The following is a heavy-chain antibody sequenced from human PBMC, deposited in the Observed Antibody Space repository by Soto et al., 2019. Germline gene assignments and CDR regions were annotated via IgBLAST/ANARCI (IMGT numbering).Heavy chain of an antibody. D-gene: IGHD3-22*01. CDR1: GGTFSSYA. V-gene: IGHV1-69*13. J-gene: IGHJ6*02. CDR3: ARDLPRPIVVVHYYYGMDV. CDR2: IIPIFGTA. Sequence: GASVKVSCKASGGTFSSYAISWVRQAPGQGLEWMGGIIPIFGTANYAQKFQGRVTITADESTSTAYMELSSLRSEDTAVCYCARDLPRPIVVVHYYYGMDVWGQGTTVTVSS.